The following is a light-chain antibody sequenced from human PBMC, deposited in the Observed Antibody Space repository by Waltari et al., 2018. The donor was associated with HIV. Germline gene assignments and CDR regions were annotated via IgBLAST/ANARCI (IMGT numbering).Light chain of an antibody. CDR1: NIGKYR. CDR3: KVWDRSYKEAV. Sequence: SYVLTQAPSLSVAPGQTATISCGNIGKYRVQWYRQRPGRPPVLVVFDDTYRSSALPGRLSGAKSGSRATLTIGGVEAGDEAVYYCKVWDRSYKEAVFGGGTQLIVL. CDR2: DDT. V-gene: IGLV3-21*02. J-gene: IGLJ2*01.